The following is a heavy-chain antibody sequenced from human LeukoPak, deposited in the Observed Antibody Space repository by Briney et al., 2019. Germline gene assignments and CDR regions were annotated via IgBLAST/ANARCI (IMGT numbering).Heavy chain of an antibody. CDR3: AKADSSGWYGGDFDY. D-gene: IGHD6-19*01. CDR2: ISYDGSNK. J-gene: IGHJ4*02. CDR1: GFTFSSYG. V-gene: IGHV3-30*18. Sequence: GGSLRLSCAASGFTFSSYGMHWVRQAPGKGLEWVAVISYDGSNKYYADSVKGRFTISRDNPKNTLYLQMNSLRAEDTAVYYCAKADSSGWYGGDFDYWGQGTLVTVSS.